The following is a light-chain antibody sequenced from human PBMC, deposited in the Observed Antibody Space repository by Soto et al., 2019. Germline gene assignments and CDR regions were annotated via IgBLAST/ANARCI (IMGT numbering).Light chain of an antibody. V-gene: IGLV6-57*04. CDR3: QSYDSSNQNVV. CDR1: SGSIGSNY. CDR2: EDN. J-gene: IGLJ2*01. Sequence: NFMLTQPHSVSESPGKTVTISCTRSSGSIGSNYVQWYQQRPGSAPTTVIYEDNQRPSGVPDRFSGSIDSSSNSASLTISGLKTEDEADYYCQSYDSSNQNVVFGGGTKVTVL.